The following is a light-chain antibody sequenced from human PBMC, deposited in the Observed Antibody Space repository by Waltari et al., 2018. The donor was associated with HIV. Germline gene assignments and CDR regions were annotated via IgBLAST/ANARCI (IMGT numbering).Light chain of an antibody. CDR1: QDISNY. J-gene: IGKJ4*01. Sequence: DIQMTQSPSSLSASVGDRVTINCQASQDISNYLNWYQQKPGKAPKLLIYDASNFETGVPSRFSGSGSGTDFTFTISSLQPEDIATYYCQQYDNLPLTFGGGTKVEIK. V-gene: IGKV1-33*01. CDR3: QQYDNLPLT. CDR2: DAS.